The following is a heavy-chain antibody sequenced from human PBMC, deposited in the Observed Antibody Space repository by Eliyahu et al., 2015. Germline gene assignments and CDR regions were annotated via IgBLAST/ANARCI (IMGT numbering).Heavy chain of an antibody. CDR2: IYSDDST. V-gene: IGHV3-53*02. D-gene: IGHD3/OR15-3a*01. CDR1: GXSVYNNY. J-gene: IGHJ4*02. CDR3: ARAPTYGNYGFDF. Sequence: EVQLVETGGGLIQPGESLXLSCXAFGXSVYNNYMTWVXQAPGRGLEWVSIIYSDDSTYYSDSVQGRFTISRDISKNTVDLQMVGLRVEDTGIYFCARAPTYGNYGFDFWGQGTLVTVSS.